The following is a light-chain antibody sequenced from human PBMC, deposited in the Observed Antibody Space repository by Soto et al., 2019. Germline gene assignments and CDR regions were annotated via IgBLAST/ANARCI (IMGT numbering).Light chain of an antibody. CDR3: QQYYSSRT. J-gene: IGKJ1*01. Sequence: IVLPQSPGTVSLSPGERATLSCRASQSVGSRWLAWYQHKPGQAPRVLIDGGSNRATGIPDRFSVSGSGTDFTLTISRLEPEDVAVYYCQQYYSSRTFGQGTKVE. CDR2: GGS. CDR1: QSVGSRW. V-gene: IGKV3-20*01.